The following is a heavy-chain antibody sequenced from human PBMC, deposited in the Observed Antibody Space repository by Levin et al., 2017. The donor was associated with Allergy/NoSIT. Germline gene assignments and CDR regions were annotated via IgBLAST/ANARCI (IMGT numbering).Heavy chain of an antibody. CDR2: MNPNSGNT. Sequence: GESLKISCKASGYTFTSYDINWVRQATGQGLEWMGWMNPNSGNTGYAQKFQGRVTMTRNTSISTAYMELSSLRSEDTAVYYCARGVGRTRTYYMDVWGKGTTVTVSS. CDR1: GYTFTSYD. J-gene: IGHJ6*03. CDR3: ARGVGRTRTYYMDV. D-gene: IGHD1-1*01. V-gene: IGHV1-8*01.